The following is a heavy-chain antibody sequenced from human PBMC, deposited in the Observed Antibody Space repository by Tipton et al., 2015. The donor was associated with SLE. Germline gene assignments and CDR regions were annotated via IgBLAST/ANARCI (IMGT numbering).Heavy chain of an antibody. D-gene: IGHD4-11*01. J-gene: IGHJ4*02. CDR3: ARMDYSQFQLLYFES. V-gene: IGHV6-1*01. Sequence: GLVKPSQTLSLTCAISGDSVSSNSAAWNWIRQSPSRGLEWLGRTYYMSKWYNDYAVSVKSRIIINPDTSKNQFSLKLRSLTAADSAMYFCARMDYSQFQLLYFESWGQGILVTVSS. CDR1: GDSVSSNSAA. CDR2: TYYMSKWYN.